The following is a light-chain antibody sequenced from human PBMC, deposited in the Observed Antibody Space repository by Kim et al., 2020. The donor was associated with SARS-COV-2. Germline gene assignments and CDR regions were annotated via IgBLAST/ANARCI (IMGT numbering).Light chain of an antibody. CDR3: QKRSNWPPLT. CDR2: DAS. V-gene: IGKV3-11*01. CDR1: HSVRNY. Sequence: SPGERATLSCKASHSVRNYLSSYQQKPGQAPRLLIYDASNRDTGIPARFSGSGSGTDFTLTISSLEPEDFAVYYCQKRSNWPPLTFGGGTKVEIK. J-gene: IGKJ4*01.